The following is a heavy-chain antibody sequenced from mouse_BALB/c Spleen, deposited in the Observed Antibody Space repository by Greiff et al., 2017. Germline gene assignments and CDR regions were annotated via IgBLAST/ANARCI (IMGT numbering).Heavy chain of an antibody. D-gene: IGHD2-1*01. CDR3: ARDDGNYFYAMDY. J-gene: IGHJ4*01. CDR1: GFTFSDYY. CDR2: ISDGGSYT. V-gene: IGHV5-4*02. Sequence: DVHLVESGGGLVKPGGSLKLSCAASGFTFSDYYMYWVRQTPEKRLEWVATISDGGSYTYYPDSVKGRFTISRDNAKNNLYLQMSSLKSEDTAMYYCARDDGNYFYAMDYWGQGTSVTVSS.